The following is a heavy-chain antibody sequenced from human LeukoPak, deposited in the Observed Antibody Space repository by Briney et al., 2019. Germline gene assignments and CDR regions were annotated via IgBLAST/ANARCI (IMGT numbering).Heavy chain of an antibody. CDR2: IIVGSGAT. Sequence: ASVKVSCKTSGFTFSTSAVQWVRQARGQRLEWIGWIIVGSGATNYAQSLQGRFTITRDMSTNTAYMELSSLGSEDSAVYYCAAELYGVYTNCCTFHLWGQGTLVTVSS. D-gene: IGHD4-17*01. CDR1: GFTFSTSA. CDR3: AAELYGVYTNCCTFHL. V-gene: IGHV1-58*01. J-gene: IGHJ3*01.